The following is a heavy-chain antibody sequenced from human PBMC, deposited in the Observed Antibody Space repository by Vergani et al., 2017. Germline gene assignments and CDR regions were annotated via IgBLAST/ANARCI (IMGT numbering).Heavy chain of an antibody. V-gene: IGHV1-46*03. D-gene: IGHD3-9*01. CDR2: INPSGGHT. CDR3: AGGDYGMLTGYQY. CDR1: GYTFSNYY. J-gene: IGHJ4*02. Sequence: QVQVVQSGAEVKKSGASVKAACKTSGYTFSNYYMHWVRQAPGQGLEWMGIINPSGGHTNYAQKFQVRVTMTRDTSTITVYMVLSSLRSEDTAIYYCAGGDYGMLTGYQYWGQGTLVTVSA.